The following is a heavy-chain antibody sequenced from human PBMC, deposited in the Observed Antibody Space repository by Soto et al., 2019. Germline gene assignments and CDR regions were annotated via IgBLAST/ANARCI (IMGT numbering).Heavy chain of an antibody. CDR1: GFTFSDHA. V-gene: IGHV3-33*01. CDR2: VWFDGGNK. D-gene: IGHD4-17*01. Sequence: QVQLVASGGGVVQPGTSLRLSCEASGFTFSDHAMHWVRQAPGKGLEWVAVVWFDGGNKFYTDSVKGRFTISRDNSKNTLFLQMNSLRVVDTAVYYCARAPAGDYTLYHYYTMHVWGQGTPVTVSS. J-gene: IGHJ6*02. CDR3: ARAPAGDYTLYHYYTMHV.